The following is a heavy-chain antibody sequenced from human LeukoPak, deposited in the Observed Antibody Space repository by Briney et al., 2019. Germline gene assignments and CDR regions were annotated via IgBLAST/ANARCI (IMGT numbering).Heavy chain of an antibody. J-gene: IGHJ4*02. D-gene: IGHD4-17*01. Sequence: GGSLRLSCAASGFTFSGYAMTWVSQAPGKGLEWVSSISGRGDNTYYADSVKGRFTISRDNSKNTLYLQMSSLRAEDTAVYYCAKYGDFLGAPFDYWGQGTLVTVSS. CDR3: AKYGDFLGAPFDY. CDR2: ISGRGDNT. CDR1: GFTFSGYA. V-gene: IGHV3-23*01.